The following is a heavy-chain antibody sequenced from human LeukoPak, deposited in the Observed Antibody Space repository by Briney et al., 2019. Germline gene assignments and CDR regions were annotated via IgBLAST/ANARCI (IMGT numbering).Heavy chain of an antibody. CDR1: GGSISSSSYY. CDR2: IYYTGAT. V-gene: IGHV4-39*07. Sequence: SEALSLTCTVCGGSISSSSYYWGWIRQPPGKGLEWIGYIYYTGATYYNPSLKSRLSMSMDTSKNQISLRLTSVTAADTAVYFCAATRIRSSSSWFPAFDFWGQGSLVTVSS. J-gene: IGHJ4*02. CDR3: AATRIRSSSSWFPAFDF. D-gene: IGHD6-13*01.